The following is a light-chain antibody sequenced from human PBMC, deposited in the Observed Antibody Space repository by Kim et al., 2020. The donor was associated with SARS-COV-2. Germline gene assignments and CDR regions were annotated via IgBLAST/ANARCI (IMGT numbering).Light chain of an antibody. CDR3: YSRESSGNHCI. J-gene: IGLJ2*01. CDR1: KLGDKY. V-gene: IGLV3-1*01. Sequence: SYELTQPPSVSVSPGQTASITCSGDKLGDKYACWYQQKPGQAPILVFYGKNNRPSGIPDRFSGSYSGNTASLTITAAQAEDEADYYCYSRESSGNHCIFGGGTQLTVL. CDR2: GKN.